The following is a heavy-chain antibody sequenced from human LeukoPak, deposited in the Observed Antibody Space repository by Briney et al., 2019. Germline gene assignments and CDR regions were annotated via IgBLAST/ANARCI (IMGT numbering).Heavy chain of an antibody. V-gene: IGHV4-4*07. D-gene: IGHD6-13*01. CDR1: EGSLSSFH. CDR3: AKDSRSWPFFES. CDR2: YYGSGTT. Sequence: SETLLLTWTGTEGSLSSFHRSGLRQPAGKGLELIVSYYGSGTTNYNPALKGRVTMSVDKSKKQFSLKLSCVTAADTAVYYCAKDSRSWPFFESWGQGTLVAVSS. J-gene: IGHJ4*02.